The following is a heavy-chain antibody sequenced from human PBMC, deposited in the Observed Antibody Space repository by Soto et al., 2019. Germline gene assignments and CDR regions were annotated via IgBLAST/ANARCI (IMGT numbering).Heavy chain of an antibody. D-gene: IGHD6-19*01. Sequence: SETLSLTCAVYGGSFSGYYWSWIRQPPGKGLEWIGEINHSGSTNYNPSLKSRVTISVDTSKNQFSLKLSSVTAADTAVYYCARWDSSGWYWDDWGQGTLVTVSS. V-gene: IGHV4-34*01. CDR3: ARWDSSGWYWDD. J-gene: IGHJ4*02. CDR1: GGSFSGYY. CDR2: INHSGST.